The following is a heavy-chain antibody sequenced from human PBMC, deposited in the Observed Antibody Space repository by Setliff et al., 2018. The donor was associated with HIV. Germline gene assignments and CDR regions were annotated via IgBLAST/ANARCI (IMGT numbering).Heavy chain of an antibody. Sequence: ASVKVSCKASGYTFTSYGISWVRQAPGQGLEWMGWINAYNGNANYVQDLQGRVTMATDRSTSTAYMELRSLRSDDTAVYYCARVSRGIFDSWPPCYWGQGTLVTVSS. CDR2: INAYNGNA. CDR1: GYTFTSYG. D-gene: IGHD3-9*01. CDR3: ARVSRGIFDSWPPCY. J-gene: IGHJ4*02. V-gene: IGHV1-18*01.